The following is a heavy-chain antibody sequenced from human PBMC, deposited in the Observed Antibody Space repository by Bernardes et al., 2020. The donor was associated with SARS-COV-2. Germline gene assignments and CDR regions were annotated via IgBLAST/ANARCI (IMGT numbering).Heavy chain of an antibody. V-gene: IGHV3-23*01. CDR2: ISGSGGSI. J-gene: IGHJ4*02. CDR1: GFTFSSYA. Sequence: GGSLRLSCAASGFTFSSYAMTWVRQAPGKGLEWVSSISGSGGSIFYADSVKGRFTISRDNSKNTLYLQMNSLRAGDTAIYYCAKGGDDFRVFGVVSSDYWGQGTLVTVSS. CDR3: AKGGDDFRVFGVVSSDY. D-gene: IGHD3-3*01.